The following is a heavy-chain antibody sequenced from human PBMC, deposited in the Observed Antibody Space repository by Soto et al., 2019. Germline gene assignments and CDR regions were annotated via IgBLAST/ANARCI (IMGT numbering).Heavy chain of an antibody. CDR3: ATTSGLAPGGSFDY. CDR2: ISHTGIT. J-gene: IGHJ4*02. CDR1: GGSISSSAYY. V-gene: IGHV4-39*01. Sequence: QLQLQESGPGLVKPSETLSLTCTISGGSISSSAYYWGWIRQPPGKGLEWIGSISHTGITYYNLSLKSRVTIPEDTSKTQLSLRLRAVTAADTADYYCATTSGLAPGGSFDYWGRGTLVTVSS. D-gene: IGHD6-13*01.